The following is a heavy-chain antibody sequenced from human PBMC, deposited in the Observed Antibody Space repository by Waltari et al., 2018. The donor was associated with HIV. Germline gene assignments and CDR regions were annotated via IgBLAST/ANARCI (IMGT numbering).Heavy chain of an antibody. CDR1: GYPFTNYG. Sequence: QVHLVQSGAALRKPGAPVTVSCKASGYPFTNYGITWVRQAPGQGLEWMGWISGYNGDTKYAQKVRGRVTMTTDTSTSTAYLEMGSLRFDDTAVYYCARDHYYGSSGYYSDYWGQGTLVTVSS. V-gene: IGHV1-18*01. CDR2: ISGYNGDT. D-gene: IGHD3-22*01. J-gene: IGHJ4*02. CDR3: ARDHYYGSSGYYSDY.